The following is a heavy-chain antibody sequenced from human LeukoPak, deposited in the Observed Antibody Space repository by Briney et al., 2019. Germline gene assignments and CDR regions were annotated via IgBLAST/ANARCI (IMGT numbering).Heavy chain of an antibody. CDR2: INHSGST. V-gene: IGHV4-34*01. D-gene: IGHD2-21*01. CDR3: ASGTYRGEAQH. CDR1: GGSFSGYY. Sequence: SETLSLTCGIYGGSFSGYYWSWIRQPPGKGLEWIGEINHSGSTNYNPSLKSRVTISVDTSKNQFSLKLSSVTAADTAVYYCASGTYRGEAQHWGQGTLVTVSS. J-gene: IGHJ1*01.